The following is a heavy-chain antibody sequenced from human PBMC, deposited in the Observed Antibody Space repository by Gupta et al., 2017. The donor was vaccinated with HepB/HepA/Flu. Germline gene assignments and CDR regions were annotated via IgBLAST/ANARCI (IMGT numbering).Heavy chain of an antibody. CDR2: INHSGST. V-gene: IGHV4-34*01. J-gene: IGHJ5*02. CDR1: GGSFSGYY. D-gene: IGHD3-3*01. Sequence: VQLQQWGAGLLKPSETLSLTCAVYGGSFSGYYWSWIRQPPGKGLEWIGEINHSGSTNYNPSLKRRVTISVDTSKNQFSLKLSSVTAADTAVYYGARGNVWSGYYWGAWCDPWGQGTRGTVSS. CDR3: ARGNVWSGYYWGAWCDP.